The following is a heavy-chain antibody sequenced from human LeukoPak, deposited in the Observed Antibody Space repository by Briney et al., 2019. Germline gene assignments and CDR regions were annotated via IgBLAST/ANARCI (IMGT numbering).Heavy chain of an antibody. V-gene: IGHV3-21*01. CDR3: ARDSRPDLGRDGYNYGGIDY. CDR2: ISSSSSYI. J-gene: IGHJ4*02. D-gene: IGHD5-24*01. CDR1: GFTFSSYS. Sequence: GGSLRLSCAASGFTFSSYSMNWVRQAPGKGLEWVSSISSSSSYIYYADSVKGRFTISRDNAKNSLYLQMNSLRAEDTAVYYCARDSRPDLGRDGYNYGGIDYWGQGTLVTVSS.